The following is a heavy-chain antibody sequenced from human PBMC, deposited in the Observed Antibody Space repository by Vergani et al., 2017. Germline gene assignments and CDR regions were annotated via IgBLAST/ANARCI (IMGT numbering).Heavy chain of an antibody. CDR3: SRGRGYSFGYSDY. J-gene: IGHJ4*02. V-gene: IGHV3-49*04. D-gene: IGHD5-18*01. Sequence: EVQLVESGGGLVQPGGSLRLSCAASGITFSSYSMTWVRQAPGKGLEWVAFIRNKAYGGTTEYAASVKGRFTISRDDSKRLAYLQLSGLKTEDTAVYFCSRGRGYSFGYSDYWGQGTLVTVSS. CDR1: GITFSSYS. CDR2: IRNKAYGGTT.